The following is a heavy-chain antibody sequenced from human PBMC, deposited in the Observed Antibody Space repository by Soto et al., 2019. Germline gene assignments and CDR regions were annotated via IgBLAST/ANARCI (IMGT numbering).Heavy chain of an antibody. CDR2: VYYDGST. V-gene: IGHV4-59*01. CDR1: GDSLTYYY. Sequence: SDTLSLTCTVSGDSLTYYYWSCIRQPPGKGLEWIGYVYYDGSTNYNPSLESRVTMSIDTSKNQFSLKLSSVIAADTAVYYCVSYDRQSGRYSLDYWGQGTPVTVSS. CDR3: VSYDRQSGRYSLDY. J-gene: IGHJ4*02. D-gene: IGHD3-10*01.